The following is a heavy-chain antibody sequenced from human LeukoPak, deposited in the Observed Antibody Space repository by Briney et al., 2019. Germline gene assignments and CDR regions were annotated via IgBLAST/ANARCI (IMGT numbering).Heavy chain of an antibody. CDR3: ARDITDP. D-gene: IGHD1-14*01. J-gene: IGHJ5*02. Sequence: PGGSLRLSCAASGFTFSSYAMNWVRQAQGKGLEWVSAISGSGSTTYYADSVKGRFTISRDNSKNTLYLQMNSLRAEDTAVYYCARDITDPWGQGTLVTVSS. V-gene: IGHV3-23*01. CDR1: GFTFSSYA. CDR2: ISGSGSTT.